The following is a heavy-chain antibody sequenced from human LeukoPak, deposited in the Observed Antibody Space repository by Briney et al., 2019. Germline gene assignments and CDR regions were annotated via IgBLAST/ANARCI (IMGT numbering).Heavy chain of an antibody. D-gene: IGHD1-26*01. V-gene: IGHV3-48*02. J-gene: IGHJ4*02. CDR3: ARRLGTTMLDY. CDR1: GFTFSSYS. CDR2: ISGTSSTI. Sequence: GGSLRLSCVASGFTFSSYSMNRVRQAPGKGLEWVSCISGTSSTIYYADSVKGRFTISRDNAKTSLYLQMISLRDEDTAVYYCARRLGTTMLDYWGQGTLVTVSS.